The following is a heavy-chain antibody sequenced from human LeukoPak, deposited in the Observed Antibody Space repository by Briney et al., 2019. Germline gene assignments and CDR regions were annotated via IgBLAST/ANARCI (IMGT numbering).Heavy chain of an antibody. CDR3: ARVEWEGPHPTLNY. V-gene: IGHV3-48*04. J-gene: IGHJ4*02. CDR1: GFTFSSYG. CDR2: ISGTSSTM. D-gene: IGHD1-26*01. Sequence: GGSLRLSCAASGFTFSSYGMHWVRQAPGKVLDWVSYISGTSSTMHYADSVKGRFTISRDNAKNSLYLQMNSLRAEDTAVYYCARVEWEGPHPTLNYWGQGTLVTVSS.